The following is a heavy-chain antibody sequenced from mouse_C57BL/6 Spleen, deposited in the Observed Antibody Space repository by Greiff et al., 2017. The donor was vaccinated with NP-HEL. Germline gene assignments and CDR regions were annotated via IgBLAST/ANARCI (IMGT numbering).Heavy chain of an antibody. J-gene: IGHJ4*01. V-gene: IGHV5-4*01. CDR1: GFTFSSYA. CDR2: ISDGGSYT. Sequence: EVQLVESGGGLVKPGGSLKLSCAASGFTFSSYAMSWVRQTPEKRLEWVATISDGGSYTYYPDNVKGRFTISRDNAKNNLYLQMSHLKSEDTAMYYCARDRATVDAMDYWGQGTSVTVSS. CDR3: ARDRATVDAMDY. D-gene: IGHD1-1*01.